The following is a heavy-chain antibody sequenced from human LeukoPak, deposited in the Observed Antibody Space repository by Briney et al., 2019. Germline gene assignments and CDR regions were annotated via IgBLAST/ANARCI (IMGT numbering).Heavy chain of an antibody. V-gene: IGHV3-33*01. CDR3: TRDLRIAMIADAFDL. Sequence: GGSLRLSCAASGFTFSNYGMHWVRQAPGKGLEWVALIWHDGSNKYYADSVKGRFTISRDNSKNTLYLQMNSLRAEDTAIYYCTRDLRIAMIADAFDLWGQGTMVTVSS. D-gene: IGHD3-22*01. CDR1: GFTFSNYG. CDR2: IWHDGSNK. J-gene: IGHJ3*01.